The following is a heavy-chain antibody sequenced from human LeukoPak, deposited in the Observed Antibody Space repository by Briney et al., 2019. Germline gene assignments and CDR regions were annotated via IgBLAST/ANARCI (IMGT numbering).Heavy chain of an antibody. V-gene: IGHV4-4*07. Sequence: SETLSLTCTVSGGSISSYYWSWIRQPAGKGLEWIGRIYTSGSTNYNPSLKSRVTISVGKSKNQFSLKLSSVTAADTAVYYCARDGDLDAFDIWGQGTMVTVSS. CDR1: GGSISSYY. CDR3: ARDGDLDAFDI. CDR2: IYTSGST. D-gene: IGHD4-17*01. J-gene: IGHJ3*02.